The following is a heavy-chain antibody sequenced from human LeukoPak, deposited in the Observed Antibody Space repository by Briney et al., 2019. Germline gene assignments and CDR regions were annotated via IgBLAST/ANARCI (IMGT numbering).Heavy chain of an antibody. Sequence: GGSLRLSCAASGFTFSSYWMHWVRQAPGKGLVWVSRINSDGSSTSYADSVKRRFTISRDNAKNTLYLQMNSLRAEDTAVYYCARVEFGELSPYFDYWGQGTLVTVSS. D-gene: IGHD3-10*01. J-gene: IGHJ4*02. CDR2: INSDGSST. CDR3: ARVEFGELSPYFDY. V-gene: IGHV3-74*01. CDR1: GFTFSSYW.